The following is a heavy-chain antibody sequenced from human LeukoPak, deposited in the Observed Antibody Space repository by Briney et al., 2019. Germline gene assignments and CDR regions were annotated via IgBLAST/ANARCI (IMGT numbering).Heavy chain of an antibody. J-gene: IGHJ3*02. D-gene: IGHD3-9*01. Sequence: ASVKVSCKSSGYIFTGYFMHWVRQAPGQGLEWMGWINPNSGGTNYAQKFQGRVTMTRDTSISTAYMELSRLRSDDTAVYYCAVIRYFDWLDAFDIWGQGTMVTVSS. CDR2: INPNSGGT. CDR1: GYIFTGYF. CDR3: AVIRYFDWLDAFDI. V-gene: IGHV1-2*02.